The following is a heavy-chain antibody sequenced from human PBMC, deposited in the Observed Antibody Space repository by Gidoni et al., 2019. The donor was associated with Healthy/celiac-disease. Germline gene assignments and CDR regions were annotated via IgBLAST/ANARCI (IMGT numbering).Heavy chain of an antibody. CDR3: ARDRWGDSDAFDI. V-gene: IGHV6-1*01. CDR1: GDGVSSNSAA. CDR2: TYYRSKLYN. Sequence: QVQPKQSGPGLVKPSQTHSLTGAISGDGVSSNSAAWNWIRQSPSRGLECLGSTYYRSKLYNAYAVSVKSRITITPDTSKNQFSLQLNSVTPGDTAVYYCARDRWGDSDAFDIWGQGTMVPVSS. J-gene: IGHJ3*02. D-gene: IGHD2-21*02.